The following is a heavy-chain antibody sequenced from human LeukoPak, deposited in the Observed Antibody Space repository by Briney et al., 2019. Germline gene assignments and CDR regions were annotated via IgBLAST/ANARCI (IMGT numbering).Heavy chain of an antibody. CDR3: TSPYYDDSTGYHDYFDD. J-gene: IGHJ4*02. D-gene: IGHD3-22*01. CDR2: IRSKANSYAT. V-gene: IGHV3-73*01. CDR1: GFTFSGSA. Sequence: GGSLRLSCAASGFTFSGSAMHWVRQASGKGLEWVGRIRSKANSYATAYAASVKGRFTMARDDSKNTAYLQMNSLKTEDTAVYYCTSPYYDDSTGYHDYFDDWGQGTLVTVSS.